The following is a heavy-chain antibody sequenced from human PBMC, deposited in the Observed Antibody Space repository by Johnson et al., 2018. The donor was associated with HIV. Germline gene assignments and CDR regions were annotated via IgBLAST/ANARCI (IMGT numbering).Heavy chain of an antibody. CDR2: ISSGGST. CDR3: ARGSIAAHDAFDI. CDR1: GFTFSDYY. Sequence: VQLVESGGGLVKPGGSLRLSCAASGFTFSDYYMSWIRQAPGTGLEWVSVISSGGSTYYADSVKGRFTISRDNSKNTLYLQMNSLRAEDTAVYYCARGSIAAHDAFDIWGQGTMVTVSS. D-gene: IGHD6-6*01. J-gene: IGHJ3*02. V-gene: IGHV3-66*01.